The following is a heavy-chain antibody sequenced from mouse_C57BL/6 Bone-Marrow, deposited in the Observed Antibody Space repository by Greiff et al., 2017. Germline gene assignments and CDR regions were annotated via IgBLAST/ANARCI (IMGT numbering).Heavy chain of an antibody. CDR1: GYTFTDYY. CDR3: AREEGGGYFDV. J-gene: IGHJ1*03. V-gene: IGHV1-19*01. CDR2: INPYNGGT. Sequence: VQLKESGPVLVKPGASVKMSCKASGYTFTDYYMNWVKQSHGKSLEWIGVINPYNGGTSYNQKFKGKATLTVDKSSSTAYMELNSLTSEDSAVYYCAREEGGGYFDVWGTGTTVTVSS.